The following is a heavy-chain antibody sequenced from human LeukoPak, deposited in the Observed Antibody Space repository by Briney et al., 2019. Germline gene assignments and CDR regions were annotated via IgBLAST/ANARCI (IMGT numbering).Heavy chain of an antibody. CDR2: IIPIFGTA. D-gene: IGHD3-10*01. Sequence: ASVKVSCKASGGTFSSYTISWVRQAPGQGLEWMGRIIPIFGTANYAQKFQGRVTITTDESTSTAYMELSSLRSEDTAVYYCARDSHGGSGSYYYFDYWGQGTLVTVSS. CDR1: GGTFSSYT. CDR3: ARDSHGGSGSYYYFDY. J-gene: IGHJ4*02. V-gene: IGHV1-69*05.